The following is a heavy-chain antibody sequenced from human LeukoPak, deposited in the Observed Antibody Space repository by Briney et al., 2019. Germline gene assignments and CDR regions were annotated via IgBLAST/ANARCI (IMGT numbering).Heavy chain of an antibody. CDR3: ATLVGGIAAAGLFADY. V-gene: IGHV4-39*01. Sequence: SETLSLTCTVSGGSISGSSYYWGWIRQPPGKGLEWIGSIYYSGSTYYNPSLKSRVTISVDTSKNQFSLKLSSVTAADTAVYYCATLVGGIAAAGLFADYWGQGTLVTVSS. D-gene: IGHD6-13*01. CDR1: GGSISGSSYY. J-gene: IGHJ4*02. CDR2: IYYSGST.